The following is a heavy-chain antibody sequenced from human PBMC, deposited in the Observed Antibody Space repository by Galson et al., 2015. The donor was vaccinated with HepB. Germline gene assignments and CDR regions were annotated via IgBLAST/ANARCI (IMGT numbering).Heavy chain of an antibody. CDR1: GGTFSSYA. D-gene: IGHD3-10*01. V-gene: IGHV1-69*13. CDR2: IIPIFGIA. Sequence: SVKVSCKASGGTFSSYAISWVRQAPGQGLEWMGGIIPIFGIANYAQKFQGRVTITADESTSTAYMELSSLRSEDTAVYYCARAGISSPPRDYYYYYGMDVWGQGTTVTVSS. CDR3: ARAGISSPPRDYYYYYGMDV. J-gene: IGHJ6*02.